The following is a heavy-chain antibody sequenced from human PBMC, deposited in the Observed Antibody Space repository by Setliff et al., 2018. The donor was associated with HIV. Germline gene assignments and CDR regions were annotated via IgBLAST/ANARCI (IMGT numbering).Heavy chain of an antibody. CDR2: INTNTGNP. J-gene: IGHJ2*01. CDR1: GYTFNNYA. V-gene: IGHV7-4-1*02. D-gene: IGHD2-21*01. CDR3: ARDLKRPNSNF. Sequence: ASVKVSCKASGYTFNNYAMNWVRQAPGQGLELMGWINTNTGNPTYAQGFTGRFVFSLDTSVSTAYLQISSLKAEDTAVYFCARDLKRPNSNFWGRGTLVTVSS.